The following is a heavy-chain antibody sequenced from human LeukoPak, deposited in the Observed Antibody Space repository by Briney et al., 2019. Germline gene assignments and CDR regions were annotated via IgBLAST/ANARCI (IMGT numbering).Heavy chain of an antibody. Sequence: PSETLSLTCAVSGGSISSSNWWSWVRQPPGKGLEWIGEIYQSGSTNYNPSLKSRVTISVDTSKKQFSLKLSSVTAADTAVYYCAREYYYDSSGYYPPHAFDIWGQGTMVTVSS. CDR2: IYQSGST. CDR3: AREYYYDSSGYYPPHAFDI. J-gene: IGHJ3*02. V-gene: IGHV4-4*02. CDR1: GGSISSSNW. D-gene: IGHD3-22*01.